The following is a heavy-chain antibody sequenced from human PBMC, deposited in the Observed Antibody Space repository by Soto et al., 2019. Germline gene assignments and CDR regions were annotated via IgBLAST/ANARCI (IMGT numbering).Heavy chain of an antibody. CDR2: ISWDGGST. V-gene: IGHV3-43*01. CDR3: AKDISSSSGWYDRDYYYYGMDV. CDR1: GFTFYDYT. Sequence: GGSLRLSCAASGFTFYDYTMHWVRQAPGKGLEWVSLISWDGGSTYYADSVKGRFTISRDNSKNSLYLQMNSLRTEDTALYYCAKDISSSSGWYDRDYYYYGMDVWGQGTTVTVSS. D-gene: IGHD6-19*01. J-gene: IGHJ6*02.